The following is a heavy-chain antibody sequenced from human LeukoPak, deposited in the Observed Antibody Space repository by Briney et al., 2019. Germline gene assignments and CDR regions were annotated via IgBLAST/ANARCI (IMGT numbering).Heavy chain of an antibody. V-gene: IGHV3-7*01. CDR3: IRFSRSMTMGES. D-gene: IGHD3-10*01. Sequence: PGGSLRLSCAVSGFTFSSYSMNWVRQAPGKGLAWVDNIKQDGSEKYYVDSVKGRFTISRDNGKNSVFLQMSGVRDEDTAVYYCIRFSRSMTMGESWGQGTLVTVSA. CDR1: GFTFSSYS. CDR2: IKQDGSEK. J-gene: IGHJ5*02.